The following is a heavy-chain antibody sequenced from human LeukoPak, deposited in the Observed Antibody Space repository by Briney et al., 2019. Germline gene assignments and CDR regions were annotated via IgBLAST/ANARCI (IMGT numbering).Heavy chain of an antibody. CDR3: AKGWCSGGSCLFDY. Sequence: GGSLRLSCAASGFTFSGYGMHWVRQAPGKGLEWVAVISYEGSNKYYADSVKGRFTISRDNSKNTLYLQMNSLRAEDTAVYYCAKGWCSGGSCLFDYWGQGTLVTVSS. J-gene: IGHJ4*02. CDR2: ISYEGSNK. V-gene: IGHV3-30*18. CDR1: GFTFSGYG. D-gene: IGHD2-15*01.